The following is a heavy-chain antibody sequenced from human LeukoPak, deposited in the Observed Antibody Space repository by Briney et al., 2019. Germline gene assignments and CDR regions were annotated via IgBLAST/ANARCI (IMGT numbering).Heavy chain of an antibody. Sequence: GGSLRLSCVVSGFTFNIYAMSWVRQAPGKGLEWVSVISGSGGSTYYADSVKGRFTISRDNAKNSLYLQMNSLRGEDTAVYYCARDVALSTYHYDSSGLLDYWGQGTLVTVSS. CDR2: ISGSGGST. J-gene: IGHJ4*02. CDR1: GFTFNIYA. CDR3: ARDVALSTYHYDSSGLLDY. D-gene: IGHD3-22*01. V-gene: IGHV3-23*01.